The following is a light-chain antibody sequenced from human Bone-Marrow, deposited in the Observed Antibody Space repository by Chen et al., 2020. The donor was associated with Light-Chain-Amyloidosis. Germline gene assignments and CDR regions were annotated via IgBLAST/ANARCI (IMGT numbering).Light chain of an antibody. CDR2: EVN. CDR3: SSYRSGSYVL. CDR1: SSDVGGYNF. Sequence: QSALTQPASVSGSPGQPITISCAGTSSDVGGYNFVSWYQQNAGKVPRLIIYEVNPRPSGVSSRCSASKSGNTASLTISGLQTEDEGDYYCSSYRSGSYVLFGGGTKLTVL. J-gene: IGLJ2*01. V-gene: IGLV2-14*01.